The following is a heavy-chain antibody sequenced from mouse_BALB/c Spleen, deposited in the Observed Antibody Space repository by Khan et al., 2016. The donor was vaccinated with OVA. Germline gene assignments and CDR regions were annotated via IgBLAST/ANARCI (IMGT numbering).Heavy chain of an antibody. CDR3: ARGGSSGPAWFTY. D-gene: IGHD3-1*01. J-gene: IGHJ3*01. V-gene: IGHV3-6*02. CDR2: IRYDGDS. Sequence: DVQLQESGPGLVKPSQSLSLTCSVTGYSIISGYFWNWIRQFPGNKLEWMGYIRYDGDSNYNPSLKNRISITRDTSKNLFFLKLKSVTPEDTATYYCARGGSSGPAWFTYWGQGTLVTVSA. CDR1: GYSIISGYF.